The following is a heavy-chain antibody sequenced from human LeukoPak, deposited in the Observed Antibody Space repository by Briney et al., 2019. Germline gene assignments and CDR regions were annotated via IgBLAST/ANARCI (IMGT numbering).Heavy chain of an antibody. Sequence: PGGSLRLSCAASGFTFSSYEMNWVRQAPGKGLEWVSYISSSGSTIYYADSVKGRFTISRDNAKNSLYLQMNSLRAEDTAVYYCARVGGVRGPEYGDHRDAFDVWGQGTMVTVSS. J-gene: IGHJ3*01. D-gene: IGHD4-17*01. CDR2: ISSSGSTI. V-gene: IGHV3-48*03. CDR1: GFTFSSYE. CDR3: ARVGGVRGPEYGDHRDAFDV.